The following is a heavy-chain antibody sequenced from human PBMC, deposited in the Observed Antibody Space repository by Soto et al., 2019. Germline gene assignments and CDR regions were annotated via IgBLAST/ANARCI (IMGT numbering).Heavy chain of an antibody. CDR1: GFTFSSYW. J-gene: IGHJ4*02. CDR2: IYTGGST. CDR3: ARESGTVTTGNYFDY. D-gene: IGHD4-17*01. V-gene: IGHV3-53*01. Sequence: GGSLRLSCAASGFTFSSYWMHWVRQAPGKGLEWVSVIYTGGSTYYADSVKGRFTISRDNSKNTLYLQMNSLRAEDTAVYYCARESGTVTTGNYFDYWGQGTLVTVSS.